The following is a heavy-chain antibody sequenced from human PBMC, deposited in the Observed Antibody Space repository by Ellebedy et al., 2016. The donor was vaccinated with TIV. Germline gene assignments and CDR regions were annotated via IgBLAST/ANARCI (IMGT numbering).Heavy chain of an antibody. CDR3: ARARGQYLYGSGSYFTN. V-gene: IGHV4-34*01. D-gene: IGHD3-10*01. J-gene: IGHJ4*02. Sequence: MPSETLSLTCAVHGGSFTGYFWSWIRQPPGKGLEWIGEVNLSGHTNDNPSLKSRVTISVETPKQQFYLRLTSVTAADTAVYYCARARGQYLYGSGSYFTNWGQGEMVTVSS. CDR1: GGSFTGYF. CDR2: VNLSGHT.